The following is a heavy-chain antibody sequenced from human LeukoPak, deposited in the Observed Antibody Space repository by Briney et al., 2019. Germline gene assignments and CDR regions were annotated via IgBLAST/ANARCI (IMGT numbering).Heavy chain of an antibody. CDR3: AGNLYSSSCFDY. CDR2: IYSDGRT. D-gene: IGHD6-13*01. V-gene: IGHV3-53*01. CDR1: GFTVSNNY. Sequence: GGSLRLSCADSGFTVSNNYMTWGRQAPGKGLDWVSVIYSDGRTYYADSVKDRFIISRDNSKNTLYLQMNSLKPEDTALYYCAGNLYSSSCFDYWGRGTLVTVSS. J-gene: IGHJ4*02.